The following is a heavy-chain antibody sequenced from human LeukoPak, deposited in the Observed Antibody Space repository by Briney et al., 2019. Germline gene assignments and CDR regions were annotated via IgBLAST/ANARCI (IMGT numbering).Heavy chain of an antibody. D-gene: IGHD4-23*01. CDR3: ARDFNSDYFCD. Sequence: GGSLRLSCAASGFTFSSYAMNWVRQAPGKGREGVAVISYDGSNKYYADSVKGRFTISRDNSKNTLYLQMNSLRAEDTAVYYWARDFNSDYFCDQGHGAMVS. CDR2: ISYDGSNK. V-gene: IGHV3-30*04. J-gene: IGHJ4*01. CDR1: GFTFSSYA.